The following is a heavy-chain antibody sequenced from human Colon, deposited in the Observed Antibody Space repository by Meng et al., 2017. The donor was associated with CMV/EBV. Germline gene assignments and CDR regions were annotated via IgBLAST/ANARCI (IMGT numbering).Heavy chain of an antibody. CDR2: INPNIGDT. CDR1: GYTFPDYY. CDR3: VGDTSGWSLPY. J-gene: IGHJ4*02. V-gene: IGHV1-2*06. D-gene: IGHD6-19*01. Sequence: QVQLVQSQAEVKKPGSSVQVSCKASGYTFPDYYIHWVPQAPGQGLEWMGRINPNIGDTNYAQKFQCRVTLTRDTSISTAYIELSRLNSDAMAVYYCVGDTSGWSLPYWGQGTLVTVSS.